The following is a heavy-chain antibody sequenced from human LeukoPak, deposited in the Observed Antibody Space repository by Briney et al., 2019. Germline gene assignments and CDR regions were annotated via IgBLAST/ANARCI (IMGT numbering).Heavy chain of an antibody. Sequence: SVKVSCKASGGTFSSYTISWVRQAPGQGLEWMGRIIPILGIANYAQKFQGRVTITADKSTSTAYMELSSLRSEDTAVYYCARDNYYDYYYMDVWGKGTTVTVSS. CDR1: GGTFSSYT. CDR3: ARDNYYDYYYMDV. V-gene: IGHV1-69*04. J-gene: IGHJ6*03. CDR2: IIPILGIA.